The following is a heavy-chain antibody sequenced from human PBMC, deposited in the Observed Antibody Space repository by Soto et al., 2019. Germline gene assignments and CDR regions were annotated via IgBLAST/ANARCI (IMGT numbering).Heavy chain of an antibody. D-gene: IGHD6-6*01. J-gene: IGHJ6*04. V-gene: IGHV6-1*01. CDR3: AREYSSSSNYYYYGMDL. CDR2: TYYRSKWYN. Sequence: PPQTLSLTCAISGDSVSSNSAAWNWIRQSPSRGLEWLGRTYYRSKWYNDYTVSVKSRITINPDTSKNQFSLQLNSVTPEDTAVYYCAREYSSSSNYYYYGMDLWGKGTTVTVPS. CDR1: GDSVSSNSAA.